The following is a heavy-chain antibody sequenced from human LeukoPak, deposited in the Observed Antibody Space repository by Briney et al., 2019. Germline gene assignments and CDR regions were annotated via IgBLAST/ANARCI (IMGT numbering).Heavy chain of an antibody. D-gene: IGHD4-11*01. CDR2: IYVSGTT. J-gene: IGHJ4*02. CDR3: ARNSDYSWLSFDD. V-gene: IGHV4-61*02. Sequence: SETLSPTCTVSGGSVSSGVSWWNWMRQPAGKGLEWIGRIYVSGTTNYSPSLKSRVTISIDASKNHFSLQLNSMTAADTAVYYCARNSDYSWLSFDDWGQGTLVTVSS. CDR1: GGSVSSGVSW.